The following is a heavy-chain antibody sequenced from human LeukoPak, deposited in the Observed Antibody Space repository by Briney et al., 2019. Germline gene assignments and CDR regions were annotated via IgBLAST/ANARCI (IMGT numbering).Heavy chain of an antibody. J-gene: IGHJ4*02. CDR1: GDSITSHY. Sequence: SETLSLTCNVSGDSITSHYWNWIRQPPGKGLEWIGYIYYTGIIKYNPSLTSRVSMSVDTSKNQFFLKMKSVTAADTAVYHCARSVDYFDNTGPHMMFDYWGQGSLVTVSS. V-gene: IGHV4-59*11. CDR3: ARSVDYFDNTGPHMMFDY. CDR2: IYYTGII. D-gene: IGHD3-22*01.